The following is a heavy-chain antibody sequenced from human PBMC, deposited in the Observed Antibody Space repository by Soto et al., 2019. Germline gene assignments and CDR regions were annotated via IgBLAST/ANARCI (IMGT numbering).Heavy chain of an antibody. CDR3: AREDVVVPAAPRGYFDY. CDR2: ISSSGSTI. J-gene: IGHJ4*02. V-gene: IGHV3-48*04. CDR1: GFTFSSYS. D-gene: IGHD2-2*01. Sequence: GGSLRLSCAASGFTFSSYSMNWVRQAPGKGLEWVSYISSSGSTIYYADSVKGRFTISRDNAKNSLYLQMNSLRAEDTAVYYCAREDVVVPAAPRGYFDYWGQGTLVTVSS.